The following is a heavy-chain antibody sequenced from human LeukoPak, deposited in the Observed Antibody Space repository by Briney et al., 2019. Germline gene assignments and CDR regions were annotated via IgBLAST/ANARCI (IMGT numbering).Heavy chain of an antibody. D-gene: IGHD1-7*01. CDR1: GFRFSSYA. V-gene: IGHV3-23*01. Sequence: PGGSLRLSCAASGFRFSSYAMSWVRQAPGKGLEWVSAIIGSGVSTYYADSVKGRFTVSRDNSKNTLYLQMSSLRAEDTAVYYCAKDERNWNYNLASQTYDWGQGTLVTVSS. CDR2: IIGSGVST. J-gene: IGHJ4*02. CDR3: AKDERNWNYNLASQTYD.